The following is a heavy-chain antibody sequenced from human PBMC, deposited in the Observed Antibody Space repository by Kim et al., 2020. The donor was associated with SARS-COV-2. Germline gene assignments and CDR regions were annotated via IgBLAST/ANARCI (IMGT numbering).Heavy chain of an antibody. Sequence: ASVKVSCKASGYTFTSNHMHWVRQAPGQGLEWMGMITPSGGSTNYAQKFRGSVTMTRDTSTSTVYMELSSLRSEDTAVYYCARDREGDWTFDYWGQGTLVTVSS. CDR3: ARDREGDWTFDY. J-gene: IGHJ4*02. CDR2: ITPSGGST. V-gene: IGHV1-46*01. CDR1: GYTFTSNH. D-gene: IGHD2-21*02.